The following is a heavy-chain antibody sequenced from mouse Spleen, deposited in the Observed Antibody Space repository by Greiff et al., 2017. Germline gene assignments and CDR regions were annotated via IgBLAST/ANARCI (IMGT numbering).Heavy chain of an antibody. D-gene: IGHD4-1*01. CDR1: GFTFSSYT. Sequence: EVQRVESGGGLVQPGGSLKLSCAASGFTFSSYTMSWVRQTPEKRLEWVAYISNGGGSTYYPDTVKGRFTISRDNAKNTLYLQMSSLKSEDTAMYYCATGNWYFDVWGAGTTVTVSS. CDR2: ISNGGGST. CDR3: ATGNWYFDV. J-gene: IGHJ1*01. V-gene: IGHV5-12-2*01.